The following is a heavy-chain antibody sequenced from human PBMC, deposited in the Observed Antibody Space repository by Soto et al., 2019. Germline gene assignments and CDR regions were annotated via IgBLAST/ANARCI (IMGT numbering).Heavy chain of an antibody. CDR2: ISSSGSTI. CDR1: GFTFSDYY. Sequence: PGGSLRLSCAASGFTFSDYYMSWIRQAPGKGLEWVSYISSSGSTIYYADSVKGRFTISRDNAKNSLYLQMNSLRAEDTAVYYCARENDFWSGYFRGFDPWGQGTLVTVSS. V-gene: IGHV3-11*01. J-gene: IGHJ5*02. CDR3: ARENDFWSGYFRGFDP. D-gene: IGHD3-3*01.